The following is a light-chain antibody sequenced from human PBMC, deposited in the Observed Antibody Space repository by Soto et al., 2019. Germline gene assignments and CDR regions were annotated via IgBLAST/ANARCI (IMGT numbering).Light chain of an antibody. Sequence: EIVLTQSPGTLSLSPRERATLSCRASQSVTSSHVGWYQQKPGQAPRLLIYDASSRATGIPDRFSGSGSGTDFTLTISRLEPEDFAVYYCQHYDSFGQGTKLEIK. J-gene: IGKJ2*01. V-gene: IGKV3-20*01. CDR1: QSVTSSH. CDR3: QHYDS. CDR2: DAS.